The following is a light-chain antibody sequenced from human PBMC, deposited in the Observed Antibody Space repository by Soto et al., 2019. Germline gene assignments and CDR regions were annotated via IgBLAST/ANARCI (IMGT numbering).Light chain of an antibody. CDR1: SSDVGGYNY. CDR2: EVS. CDR3: SSYTRNSTLV. V-gene: IGLV2-14*01. J-gene: IGLJ2*01. Sequence: QSALTQPASVSGSPGQSITISCTVTSSDVGGYNYVSWYQQHPGKAPKFMIYEVSNRPSGVSNRFSGSKSGNTASLTISGLQAEDEADYYCSSYTRNSTLVFGGGTKLTVL.